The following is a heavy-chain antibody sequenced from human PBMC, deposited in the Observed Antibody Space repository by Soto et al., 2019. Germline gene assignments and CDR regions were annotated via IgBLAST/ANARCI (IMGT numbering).Heavy chain of an antibody. D-gene: IGHD1-26*01. J-gene: IGHJ4*02. CDR1: EFTFSSYW. Sequence: PGGSLRLSCAASEFTFSSYWMSWVRQAPGKGLEWVANIKQDGSERYYVDSVKGRFTISRDNAKNSLFLQMNSLRADDTAVYYCESETSSGPSDYWGQGTLVSGSS. V-gene: IGHV3-7*03. CDR3: ESETSSGPSDY. CDR2: IKQDGSER.